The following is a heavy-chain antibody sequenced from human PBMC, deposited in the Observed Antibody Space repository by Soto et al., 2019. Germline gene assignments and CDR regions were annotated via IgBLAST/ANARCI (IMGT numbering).Heavy chain of an antibody. V-gene: IGHV3-30*03. CDR1: GFIFSNYG. CDR3: AIVRVRAPPLTH. CDR2: ISYDGSDI. Sequence: QVQLVESGGGVVQPGRSLRLSCAGSGFIFSNYGMHWVRQAPGKGLEWVAFISYDGSDILYADSVKGRFTISRDNSKRTFFLHMTRPRAEDRAVYFCAIVRVRAPPLTHWGQESLVPAPS. J-gene: IGHJ4*02. D-gene: IGHD3-10*02.